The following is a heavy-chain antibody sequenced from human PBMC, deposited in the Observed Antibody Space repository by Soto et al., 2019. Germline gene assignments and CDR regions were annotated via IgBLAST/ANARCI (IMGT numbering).Heavy chain of an antibody. CDR1: GYTFTSYY. CDR3: ARGGPRQLVIYGMDV. Sequence: ASVKVSCKAAGYTFTSYYMHWVRQAPGQGLEWMGIINPSGGITSYAQKFQGRVTMTRDTSTSTVYMEVRRLRSEDTAVYYCARGGPRQLVIYGMDVWAQGTTVTVSS. D-gene: IGHD6-6*01. V-gene: IGHV1-46*01. CDR2: INPSGGIT. J-gene: IGHJ6*02.